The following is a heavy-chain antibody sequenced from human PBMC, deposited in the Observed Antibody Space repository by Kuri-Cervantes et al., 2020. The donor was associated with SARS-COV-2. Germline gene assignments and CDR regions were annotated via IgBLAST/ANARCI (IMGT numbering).Heavy chain of an antibody. CDR1: GFTFSSYW. V-gene: IGHV3-21*01. CDR3: ARSSIAASPGIDY. CDR2: ISSSSSYI. Sequence: GGSLRLSCAASGFTFSSYWMSWVRQAPGKGLEWVSSISSSSSYIYYADSVKGRFTISRDNAKNSLYLQMNSLRAEDTAVYYCARSSIAASPGIDYWGQGTLVTVSS. J-gene: IGHJ4*02. D-gene: IGHD6-6*01.